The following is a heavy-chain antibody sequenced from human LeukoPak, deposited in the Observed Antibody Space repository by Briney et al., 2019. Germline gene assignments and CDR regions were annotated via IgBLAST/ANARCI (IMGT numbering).Heavy chain of an antibody. V-gene: IGHV1-18*01. CDR3: ARVGLGYCSGGSCYLNWYFEL. Sequence: ASVKVSCKASGYTFTSYGISWVRQAPGQGLEWMGWISAYNGNTNYAQKLQGRVTMTTDTSTSTAYMELRSLRSGDTAVYYCARVGLGYCSGGSCYLNWYFELWGRGTLVTVSS. D-gene: IGHD2-15*01. J-gene: IGHJ2*01. CDR1: GYTFTSYG. CDR2: ISAYNGNT.